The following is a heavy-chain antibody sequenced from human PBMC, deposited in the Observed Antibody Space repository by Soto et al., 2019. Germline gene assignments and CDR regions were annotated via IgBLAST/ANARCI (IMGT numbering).Heavy chain of an antibody. J-gene: IGHJ3*02. D-gene: IGHD3-3*01. CDR3: SIDGRFLEWLLSAFAI. V-gene: IGHV1-69*13. CDR1: GVTFSSYH. Sequence: QVRGGGAPGKSSRKTSGVTFSSYHFRRVGHAPGQGLEWMGGIIPIFGTANYAQKFQGRVTITADESTSTAYMELSSLRSEDTAVYYCSIDGRFLEWLLSAFAIWGQATIVT. CDR2: IIPIFGTA.